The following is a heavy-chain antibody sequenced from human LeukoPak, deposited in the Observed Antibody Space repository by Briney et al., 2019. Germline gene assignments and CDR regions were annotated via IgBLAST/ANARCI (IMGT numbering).Heavy chain of an antibody. CDR3: VRDWEGFNFDI. J-gene: IGHJ3*02. V-gene: IGHV4-59*02. Sequence: SETLSLTCTVSGGSVSSYYWSWVRHPPGEGLEWIAYVYNSGSTNYNPSIKSRVTILVDRSKNQFSLKMNYVTAADTAVYYCVRDWEGFNFDIWGQGTMVTVSS. CDR2: VYNSGST. D-gene: IGHD1-26*01. CDR1: GGSVSSYY.